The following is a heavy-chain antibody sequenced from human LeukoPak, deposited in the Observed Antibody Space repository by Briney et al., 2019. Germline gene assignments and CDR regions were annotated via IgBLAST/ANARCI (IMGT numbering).Heavy chain of an antibody. CDR3: AKGTVTTIANWFDP. V-gene: IGHV3-33*08. J-gene: IGHJ5*02. CDR2: IWYDGSNK. Sequence: GGSLRLSCAASGFTFSSYAMHWVRQAPGKGLEWVAVIWYDGSNKYYADSVKGRFTISRDNSKNTLYLQMNSLRAEDTAVYYCAKGTVTTIANWFDPWGQGTLVTVSS. D-gene: IGHD4-17*01. CDR1: GFTFSSYA.